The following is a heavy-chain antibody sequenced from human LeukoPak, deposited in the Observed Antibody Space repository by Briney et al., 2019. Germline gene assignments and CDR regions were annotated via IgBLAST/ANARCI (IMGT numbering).Heavy chain of an antibody. Sequence: PSETLSLTCTVSGGSISSYYWSWIRQPPGKGLEWIGYIYYSGSTNYNPSLKSRVTISVDTSKNQFSLKLSSVTAADTAVYYCARQEIGLRSFDPWGQGTLVTVSP. CDR2: IYYSGST. D-gene: IGHD3/OR15-3a*01. J-gene: IGHJ5*02. CDR1: GGSISSYY. V-gene: IGHV4-59*08. CDR3: ARQEIGLRSFDP.